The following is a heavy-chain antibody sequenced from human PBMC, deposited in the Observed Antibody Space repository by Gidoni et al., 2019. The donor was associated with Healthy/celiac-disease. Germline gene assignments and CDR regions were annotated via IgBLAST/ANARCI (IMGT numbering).Heavy chain of an antibody. CDR1: GFTFSSYA. J-gene: IGHJ1*01. CDR3: ASPYSSGWVPEYFQH. D-gene: IGHD6-19*01. V-gene: IGHV3-23*01. Sequence: EVQLLESGEGLVQPGGSLRLSCAASGFTFSSYAMSWVRQAPGKGLGWVSAISGSGGSTYYADSVKGRFTISRDNSKNTLYLQMNSLRAEDTAVYYCASPYSSGWVPEYFQHWGQGTLVTVSS. CDR2: ISGSGGST.